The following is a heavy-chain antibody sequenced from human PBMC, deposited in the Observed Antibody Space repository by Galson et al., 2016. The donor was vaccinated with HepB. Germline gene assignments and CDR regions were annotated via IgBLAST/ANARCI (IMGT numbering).Heavy chain of an antibody. Sequence: CAASGFTFSDYAMTWVRQAPGKGLEVVSIITDSGDSALSANSAEGRFTISRDISKNTLYLQMSGLKAEDTAAYFCAKASRISYYYLDHWGQGTLVTGSS. V-gene: IGHV3-23*01. D-gene: IGHD3-10*01. CDR1: GFTFSDYA. CDR3: AKASRISYYYLDH. J-gene: IGHJ4*02. CDR2: ITDSGDSA.